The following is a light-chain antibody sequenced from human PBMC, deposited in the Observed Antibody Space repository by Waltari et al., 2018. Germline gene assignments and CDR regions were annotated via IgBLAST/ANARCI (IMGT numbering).Light chain of an antibody. J-gene: IGLJ1*01. V-gene: IGLV1-44*01. Sequence: QSVLTQPPSASGTPGQSVTISCSGSTSNIGSNAVNWYVQLPGMAPKLLIYTTHRRPSGVPDRFSGTKSGTSASLAISGLQSEDEADYYCATLDDSLNGYVFGTATKVTVL. CDR2: TTH. CDR3: ATLDDSLNGYV. CDR1: TSNIGSNA.